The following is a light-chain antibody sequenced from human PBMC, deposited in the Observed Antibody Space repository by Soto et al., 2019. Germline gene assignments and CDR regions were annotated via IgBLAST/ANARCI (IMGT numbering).Light chain of an antibody. CDR1: SSNIGAGYD. CDR3: QSYDSSLSGFYV. J-gene: IGLJ1*01. CDR2: GNS. Sequence: QSVLTQPPSVSGAPGQRVTISCTGSSSNIGAGYDVHWYQPLPGTAPKLLIHGNSNRPSGVPDRFSGSKSGTSASLAITGLQAEDEADYYCQSYDSSLSGFYVFGTGTKLTVL. V-gene: IGLV1-40*01.